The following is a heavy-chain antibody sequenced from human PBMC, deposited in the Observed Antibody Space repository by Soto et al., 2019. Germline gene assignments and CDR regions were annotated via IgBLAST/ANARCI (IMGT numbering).Heavy chain of an antibody. CDR1: GFTFGSFT. J-gene: IGHJ4*02. V-gene: IGHV3-21*06. D-gene: IGHD3-16*01. CDR2: ISSSSAYI. Sequence: EVHLVEAGGGLVKPGESLTLSCAASGFTFGSFTLNWVRQAPGKGLEWVSSISSSSAYIYYAESVKGRFTISRDNARSTLYLQMTSLSAEDTAMYYCARDGDVNTGFGKDYWGQGTLVTVSS. CDR3: ARDGDVNTGFGKDY.